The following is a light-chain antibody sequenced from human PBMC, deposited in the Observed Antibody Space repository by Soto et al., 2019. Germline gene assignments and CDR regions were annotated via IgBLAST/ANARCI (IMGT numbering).Light chain of an antibody. J-gene: IGKJ5*01. V-gene: IGKV1-17*01. CDR1: QGISTY. Sequence: DIQMTQSPSSLSASVGDRVTITCRASQGISTYLKWYQQKPGKAPKLLIYAASSLQSGVPSRFSGSGSGTEFTLTINSLQADDFATYYCQQHNSFSITFGQGTRLEI. CDR3: QQHNSFSIT. CDR2: AAS.